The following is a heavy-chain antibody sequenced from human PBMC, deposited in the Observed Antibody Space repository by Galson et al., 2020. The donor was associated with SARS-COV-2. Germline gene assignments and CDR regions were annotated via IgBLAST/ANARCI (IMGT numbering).Heavy chain of an antibody. CDR3: ARDTNLDYYDSGSYGGY. CDR1: GYTFTSYG. J-gene: IGHJ4*02. D-gene: IGHD1-26*01. V-gene: IGHV1-18*01. CDR2: ISAYNGNT. Sequence: ASVKVSCKASGYTFTSYGISWVRQAPGQGLEWMGWISAYNGNTNYAQKLQGRVTMTTDTSTSTAYMELRSLRSDDTAVFYCARDTNLDYYDSGSYGGYWGQGTLVTVSS.